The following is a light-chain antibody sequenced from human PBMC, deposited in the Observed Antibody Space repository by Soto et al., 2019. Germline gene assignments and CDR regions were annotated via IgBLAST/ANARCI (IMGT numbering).Light chain of an antibody. CDR3: QHYNSYSEA. Sequence: DIQMPQSPSTLSASVGERVTITYRASQSINNWLAWYQQKPGKDPNVLIYKASTLKSGVPSRFSCSGSGKEFTLTISSLQPDDFATYYCQHYNSYSEAFGQGTKVYI. J-gene: IGKJ1*01. V-gene: IGKV1-5*03. CDR2: KAS. CDR1: QSINNW.